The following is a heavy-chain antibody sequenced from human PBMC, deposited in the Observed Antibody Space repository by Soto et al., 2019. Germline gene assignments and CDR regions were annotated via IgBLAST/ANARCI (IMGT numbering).Heavy chain of an antibody. D-gene: IGHD5-18*01. J-gene: IGHJ3*02. CDR2: ISGSGGST. CDR1: GFTFSSYA. Sequence: HPGGSLRLSCAASGFTFSSYAMSWVRQAPGKGLEWVSGISGSGGSTYYVDSVKGRFTISRDNSKNTLYLQMNSLRAEDTAVYYCAKDFGYNYGYDAFDIWGQGTMVTVSS. V-gene: IGHV3-23*01. CDR3: AKDFGYNYGYDAFDI.